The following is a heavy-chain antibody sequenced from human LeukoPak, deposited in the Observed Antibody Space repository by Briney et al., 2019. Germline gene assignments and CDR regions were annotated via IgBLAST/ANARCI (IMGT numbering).Heavy chain of an antibody. CDR3: ARHEHSGILLDN. CDR1: GGSIISGSSY. J-gene: IGHJ4*02. V-gene: IGHV4-39*01. D-gene: IGHD1-26*01. CDR2: MYYNGDT. Sequence: SETLSLTCTVSGGSIISGSSYWVWIRQPPGKGLEWIGSMYYNGDTYYNTSLKSRVTISGDTSKNQFFLKLSSVTAADTAVYYCARHEHSGILLDNWGQGTLVTVSS.